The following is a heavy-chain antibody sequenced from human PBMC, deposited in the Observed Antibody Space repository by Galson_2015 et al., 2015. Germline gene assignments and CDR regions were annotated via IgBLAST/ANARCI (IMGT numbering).Heavy chain of an antibody. J-gene: IGHJ3*02. CDR1: GFTFDDYA. CDR3: ARAIWGSAFEI. CDR2: ISWNSGSI. V-gene: IGHV3-9*01. Sequence: SLRLSCAASGFTFDDYAMHWVRQAPGKGLEWVSGISWNSGSIGYADSVKGRFTISRDNAKNSLYLQMNSLRAEDTAVYYCARAIWGSAFEIWGQGTMVTVSS. D-gene: IGHD3-16*01.